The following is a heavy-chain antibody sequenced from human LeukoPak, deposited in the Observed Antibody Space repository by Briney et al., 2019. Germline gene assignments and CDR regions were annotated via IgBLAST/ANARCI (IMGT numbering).Heavy chain of an antibody. Sequence: PSQTLSLTCAVSGGFISSGGYSWSWIRQPPGKGLEWIGYIYHSGSTYYNPSLKSRVTISVDTSKNQFSLKLTSVTAADTAVYYCVRDRDSGTYYYYYGMDVWGQGTTVTVSS. J-gene: IGHJ6*02. D-gene: IGHD1-26*01. V-gene: IGHV4-30-2*01. CDR3: VRDRDSGTYYYYYGMDV. CDR2: IYHSGST. CDR1: GGFISSGGYS.